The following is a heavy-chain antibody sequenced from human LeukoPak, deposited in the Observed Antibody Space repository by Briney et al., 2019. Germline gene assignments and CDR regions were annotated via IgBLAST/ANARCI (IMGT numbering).Heavy chain of an antibody. CDR3: AKTYSSSWTTIYYFDY. CDR2: VTGSGGST. Sequence: GGTLRLSCAASEFTFSMYGMNWVRQAPGKGLEWVAAVTGSGGSTYYADSVKGRFTISRDNSKNTLYLQMNSLRAEDTAVYYCAKTYSSSWTTIYYFDYWGQGTLVTVSS. CDR1: EFTFSMYG. J-gene: IGHJ4*02. D-gene: IGHD6-13*01. V-gene: IGHV3-23*01.